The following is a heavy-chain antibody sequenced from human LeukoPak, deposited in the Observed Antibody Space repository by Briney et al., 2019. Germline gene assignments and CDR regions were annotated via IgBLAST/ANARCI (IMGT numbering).Heavy chain of an antibody. CDR2: ISAYNGNT. CDR3: ARAPAVVVVAATLSWFDP. V-gene: IGHV1-18*01. CDR1: GYTFTSYG. J-gene: IGHJ5*02. Sequence: ASVKVSCKASGYTFTSYGISWERQAPGQGLEWMGWISAYNGNTNYAQKLQGRVTITTDTSTNTGYMGVRSLRSDDTAVYYCARAPAVVVVAATLSWFDPWGQGTLVTVSS. D-gene: IGHD2-15*01.